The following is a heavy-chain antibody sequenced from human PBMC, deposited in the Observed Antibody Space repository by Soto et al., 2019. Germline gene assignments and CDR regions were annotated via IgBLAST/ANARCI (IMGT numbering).Heavy chain of an antibody. D-gene: IGHD2-15*01. Sequence: SETLSLTCTVSGGSISSSNYYWGWIRQPPGKGLEWIGSIYYNGGTYYNLSLKSRFTISRDNAKNSLYLQMNSLRAEDTAVYYCARDKGRSPLDYWGQGTLVTVSS. CDR1: GGSISSSNYY. CDR3: ARDKGRSPLDY. V-gene: IGHV4-39*02. CDR2: IYYNGGT. J-gene: IGHJ4*02.